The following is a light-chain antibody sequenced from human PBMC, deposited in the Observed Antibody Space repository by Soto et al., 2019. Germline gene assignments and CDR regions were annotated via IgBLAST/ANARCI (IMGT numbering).Light chain of an antibody. V-gene: IGKV1-27*01. CDR1: QDIRDY. CDR2: AAS. Sequence: DIPMTQSPSSLSASVGDRVTITCRASQDIRDYLVWYQQRPGKVSTLLIYAASTLQSGVPSRFSGSGYGTEFTLTISSLQSEDVATYYCQKYGVAPYTFGPWTIVDLK. J-gene: IGKJ3*01. CDR3: QKYGVAPYT.